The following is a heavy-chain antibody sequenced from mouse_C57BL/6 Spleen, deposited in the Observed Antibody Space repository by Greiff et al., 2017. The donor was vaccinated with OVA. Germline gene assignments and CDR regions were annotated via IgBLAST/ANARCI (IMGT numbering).Heavy chain of an antibody. CDR3: ARFYSNHQSDAMDY. J-gene: IGHJ4*01. D-gene: IGHD2-5*01. Sequence: EVHLVASEGGLVHPGGSLSLSCAASGFTFPDYYISWVRQPPGKALEWLGFIRHKANGYTTEYSASVKGRFTISRDNSQSILYLQMNALRAEDSATYYCARFYSNHQSDAMDYWGQGTSVTVSS. CDR2: IRHKANGYTT. CDR1: GFTFPDYY. V-gene: IGHV7-3*01.